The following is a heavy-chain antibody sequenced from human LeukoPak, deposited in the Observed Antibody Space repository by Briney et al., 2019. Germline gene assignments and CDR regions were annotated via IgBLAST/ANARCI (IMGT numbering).Heavy chain of an antibody. CDR2: IYTSGNT. CDR1: GVSISSYY. CDR3: ARGGVPGLVGTKVRRPWFDP. D-gene: IGHD1-7*01. J-gene: IGHJ5*02. V-gene: IGHV4-4*07. Sequence: SETLSLTCNVSGVSISSYYWSWIRQPAGKGLEWIGRIYTSGNTKYNPSLKSRVTMSLDTSKNQFSLKLNSVTAADTAVYYCARGGVPGLVGTKVRRPWFDPWGQGTLVTVSS.